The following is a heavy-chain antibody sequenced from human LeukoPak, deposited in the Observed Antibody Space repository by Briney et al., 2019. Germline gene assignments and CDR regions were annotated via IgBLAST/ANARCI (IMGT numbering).Heavy chain of an antibody. Sequence: SQTLSLTCTVSGGSISRGSYYWSWIRQPAGKGLEWIGRIYTSGSTNYNPSLKSRVTISVDTSKNQFSLKLSSVTAAVTAVYYCARAQVVVVTGFDAFDIWGQGTMVTVSS. J-gene: IGHJ3*02. CDR2: IYTSGST. CDR3: ARAQVVVVTGFDAFDI. D-gene: IGHD2-21*02. CDR1: GGSISRGSYY. V-gene: IGHV4-61*02.